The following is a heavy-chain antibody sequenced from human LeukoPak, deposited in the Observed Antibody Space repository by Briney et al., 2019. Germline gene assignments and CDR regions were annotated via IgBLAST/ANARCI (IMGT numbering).Heavy chain of an antibody. CDR1: GGSISSSSYY. CDR2: IYYSGST. V-gene: IGHV4-39*07. Sequence: SETLSLTCTVSGGSISSSSYYWGWIRQPPGKGLEWIGSIYYSGSTYYNPSLKSRVTISLDTSKNQFSLKLNSVTAADTVIYYCARETSRGDYSPDFWGQGTLVTVSS. CDR3: ARETSRGDYSPDF. J-gene: IGHJ4*02. D-gene: IGHD2-15*01.